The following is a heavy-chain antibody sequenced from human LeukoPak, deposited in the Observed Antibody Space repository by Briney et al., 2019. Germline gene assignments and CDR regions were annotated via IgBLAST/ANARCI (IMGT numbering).Heavy chain of an antibody. Sequence: PSETLSLTCAVYGGSFSGYYWTWIRQPPGKGLEWIGEINHSGTTNYSPSLNSRVTISVDTSNNQFSLKLSSVTAADTAVYFCASGIAVARGRWFDPWGQATLVTV. D-gene: IGHD6-13*01. J-gene: IGHJ5*02. V-gene: IGHV4-34*01. CDR1: GGSFSGYY. CDR2: INHSGTT. CDR3: ASGIAVARGRWFDP.